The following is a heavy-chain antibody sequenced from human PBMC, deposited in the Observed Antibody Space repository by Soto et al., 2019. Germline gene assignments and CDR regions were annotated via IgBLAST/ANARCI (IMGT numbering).Heavy chain of an antibody. CDR1: GFTFSSYA. CDR2: ISGSGGST. Sequence: GGSLRLSCAASGFTFSSYAMSWVRQAPGKGLEWVSAISGSGGSTYYADSVKGRFTISRDNSKNTLYLQMNSLRAEDTAVYYCTTTVTYRVFRASRFDPWGQGTLVTVSS. D-gene: IGHD4-4*01. J-gene: IGHJ5*02. V-gene: IGHV3-23*01. CDR3: TTTVTYRVFRASRFDP.